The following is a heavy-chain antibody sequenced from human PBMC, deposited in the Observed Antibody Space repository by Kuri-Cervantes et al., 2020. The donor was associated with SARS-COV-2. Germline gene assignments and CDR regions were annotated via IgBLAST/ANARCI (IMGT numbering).Heavy chain of an antibody. V-gene: IGHV3-66*02. CDR1: EFTVSSNY. CDR2: IYTGGST. D-gene: IGHD4-23*01. Sequence: GESLKISCAASEFTVSSNYMTWVRQAPGKGLEWVSTIYTGGSTDYADSVKGRFTISRDNPKNTLHLQMNSLRPEDTALYYCARPGGFLDVWGKGTTVTVSS. J-gene: IGHJ6*04. CDR3: ARPGGFLDV.